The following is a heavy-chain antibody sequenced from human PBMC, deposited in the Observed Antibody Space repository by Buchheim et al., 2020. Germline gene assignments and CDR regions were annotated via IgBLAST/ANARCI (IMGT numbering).Heavy chain of an antibody. J-gene: IGHJ4*02. D-gene: IGHD3-16*02. CDR1: GFTFSSYW. Sequence: EVQLVESGGGFVQPGGSLSLSCEASGFTFSSYWMSWVRQAPGKGLEWVANIKQDANEKYYVDSVKGRFTISKDNAKNSLYLQMNGLRAEDTAVYYCARMVGSYGFFDFWGQGTL. V-gene: IGHV3-7*01. CDR3: ARMVGSYGFFDF. CDR2: IKQDANEK.